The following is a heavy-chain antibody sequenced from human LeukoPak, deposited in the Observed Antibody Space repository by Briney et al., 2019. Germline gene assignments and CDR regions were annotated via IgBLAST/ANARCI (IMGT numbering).Heavy chain of an antibody. D-gene: IGHD5-18*01. CDR1: GGNFSSYA. CDR3: ARDQGWATAMVLTSGDY. J-gene: IGHJ4*02. CDR2: IIPIFGTA. Sequence: SVKVSCKASGGNFSSYAISWVRQAPGQGLEWMGAIIPIFGTANYAQKLQGRGTITADESSSTAYMELSSLRSEDTAVYYCARDQGWATAMVLTSGDYWGQGTLVTVSS. V-gene: IGHV1-69*13.